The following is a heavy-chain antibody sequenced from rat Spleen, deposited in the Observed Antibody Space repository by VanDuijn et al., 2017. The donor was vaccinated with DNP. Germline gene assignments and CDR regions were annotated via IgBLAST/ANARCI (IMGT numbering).Heavy chain of an antibody. CDR1: GFTFNDYF. J-gene: IGHJ2*01. V-gene: IGHV5S23*01. Sequence: EVQLVESGGGLVQPGRSLKLSCAASGFTFNDYFMAWVRQAPTKGLEWVASISISGGNTYYRDSVKGRFSLSRDNAKSTLYLQMNSLRSEDTATYYCTTNGYYYSSLFDYWGQGVMVTVSS. CDR2: ISISGGNT. CDR3: TTNGYYYSSLFDY. D-gene: IGHD1-2*01.